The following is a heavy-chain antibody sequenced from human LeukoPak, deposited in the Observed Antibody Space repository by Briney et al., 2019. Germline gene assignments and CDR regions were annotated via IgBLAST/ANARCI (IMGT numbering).Heavy chain of an antibody. CDR2: INPNSGGT. V-gene: IGHV1-2*02. CDR3: ARTYCSSTSCANWFDP. Sequence: GASVKVSCKASGYTFTGYYIHWVRQAPGQGLEWMGWINPNSGGTNYAQKFQGRVTMTRDTSISTAYMELSRLRSDDTAVYYCARTYCSSTSCANWFDPWGQGTLVTVSS. CDR1: GYTFTGYY. D-gene: IGHD2-2*01. J-gene: IGHJ5*02.